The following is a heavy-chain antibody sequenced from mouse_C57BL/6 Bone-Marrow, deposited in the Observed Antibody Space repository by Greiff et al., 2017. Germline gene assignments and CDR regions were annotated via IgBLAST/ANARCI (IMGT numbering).Heavy chain of an antibody. V-gene: IGHV1-82*01. J-gene: IGHJ4*01. Sequence: VQLQESGPELVKPGASVKISCKASGYAFSSSWMNWVKQRPGKGLEWIGRIYPGDGDTNYNGKFKGKATLTADKSSSTAYMQLSSLTSEDSAVYFCARYLWYKYAMDYWGQGTSVTVSS. D-gene: IGHD6-1*01. CDR2: IYPGDGDT. CDR3: ARYLWYKYAMDY. CDR1: GYAFSSSW.